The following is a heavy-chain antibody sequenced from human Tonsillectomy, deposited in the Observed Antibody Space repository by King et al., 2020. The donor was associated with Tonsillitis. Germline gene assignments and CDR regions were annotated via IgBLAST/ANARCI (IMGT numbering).Heavy chain of an antibody. J-gene: IGHJ4*02. D-gene: IGHD5-18*01. V-gene: IGHV1-46*02. Sequence: QLVQSGAEVKKPGASVKVSCKASGYTFNNFYIHWVRQAPGKGLEWMGIINPSGGSTTYAQKFEGRITLTRDTPTSTVHMDLSSLRSEDTAVYYCTRKSLGGYMYGAFDYWGQGTLVTVSS. CDR2: INPSGGST. CDR1: GYTFNNFY. CDR3: TRKSLGGYMYGAFDY.